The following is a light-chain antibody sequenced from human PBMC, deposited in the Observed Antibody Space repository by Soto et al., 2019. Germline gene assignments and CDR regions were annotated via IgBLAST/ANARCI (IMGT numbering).Light chain of an antibody. J-gene: IGKJ1*01. CDR2: GAS. CDR1: QSVSSN. Sequence: EIVMTQSPATLSVSPGERVTLSCRASQSVSSNLAWYQQKPGQSPRLLIYGASTRATGIPARFSGSGSGTEFTLTISSLQSEDFAVYYCQQYINLWTFXQGTKVDIK. V-gene: IGKV3-15*01. CDR3: QQYINLWT.